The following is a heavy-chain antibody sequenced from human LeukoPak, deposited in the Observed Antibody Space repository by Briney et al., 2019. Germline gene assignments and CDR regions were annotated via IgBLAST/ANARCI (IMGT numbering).Heavy chain of an antibody. J-gene: IGHJ3*02. CDR3: LGGTTVAAAGSFGAFDI. CDR2: IYYSGST. D-gene: IGHD6-13*01. CDR1: GGSISSYY. V-gene: IGHV4-59*01. Sequence: SETLSLTCTVSGGSISSYYWSWIRQPPGKGLEWIGYIYYSGSTNYNPSLKSRVTISVDTSKNQFSLKLSPVTAADTAVYYCLGGTTVAAAGSFGAFDIWGQGTMVTVSS.